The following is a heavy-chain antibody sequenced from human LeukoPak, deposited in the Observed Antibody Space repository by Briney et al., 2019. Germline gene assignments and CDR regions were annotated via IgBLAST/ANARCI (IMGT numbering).Heavy chain of an antibody. J-gene: IGHJ6*03. CDR3: ARIRPYSSSSLGYYMDV. V-gene: IGHV2-70*04. CDR1: GFYLSTSGMR. Sequence: SGPALVKPTQTLTLTCTFSGFYLSTSGMRVSWIRQPPGKALERLARIDCDDDKFYSTSMKTRLTISKDTSRNQEVLTMTNMDPADTATYYCARIRPYSSSSLGYYMDVWGKGTTVTVS. CDR2: IDCDDDK. D-gene: IGHD6-6*01.